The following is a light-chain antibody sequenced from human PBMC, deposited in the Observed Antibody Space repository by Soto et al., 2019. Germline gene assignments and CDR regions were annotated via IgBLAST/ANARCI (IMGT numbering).Light chain of an antibody. Sequence: DIQMTQSPSSLSASVGARVPITCRARQSISSYLNWYQQKPGKAPKLLIYAASSLQSGVPSRFSGSGSGTDFTLTISSLQPEDFATYYCQQSYSTLTFGGGTRWIS. J-gene: IGKJ4*01. V-gene: IGKV1-39*01. CDR1: QSISSY. CDR3: QQSYSTLT. CDR2: AAS.